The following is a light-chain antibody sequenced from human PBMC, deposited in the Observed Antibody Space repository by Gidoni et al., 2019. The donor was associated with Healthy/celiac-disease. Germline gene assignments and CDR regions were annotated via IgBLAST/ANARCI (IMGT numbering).Light chain of an antibody. J-gene: IGKJ1*01. Sequence: IVMTQSPATLSVSPGERATLSCRASQSVSSNLAWYQQKPGQAPRLLIYGASTRATGIPARFSGSGSGTEFTLTISSLQSEDFAVYYCQQYNNWPPLWTFGQXTKVEIK. CDR3: QQYNNWPPLWT. CDR1: QSVSSN. V-gene: IGKV3-15*01. CDR2: GAS.